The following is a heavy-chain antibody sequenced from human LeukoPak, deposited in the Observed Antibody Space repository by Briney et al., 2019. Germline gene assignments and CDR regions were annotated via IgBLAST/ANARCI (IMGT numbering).Heavy chain of an antibody. CDR2: INPNSGGT. Sequence: EASVKVCCKASGYTFTGYYMHWVRQAPGQGLEWMGWINPNSGGTNYAQKFQGRVTMTRDTSISTAYMELSRLRSDDTAVYYCARYSGYDPFDYWGQGTLVTVSS. D-gene: IGHD5-12*01. J-gene: IGHJ4*02. CDR1: GYTFTGYY. CDR3: ARYSGYDPFDY. V-gene: IGHV1-2*02.